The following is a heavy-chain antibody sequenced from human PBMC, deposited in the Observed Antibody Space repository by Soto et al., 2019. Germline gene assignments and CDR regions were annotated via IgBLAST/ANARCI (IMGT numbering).Heavy chain of an antibody. Sequence: PGGSLRLSCAASGFTFSSCAMSWVRQAPGKGLEWVSAISGSGGSTYYADSVKGRFTISRDNSKNTLYLQMNSLRAEDTAVYYCAKEVYYYDSSGYLDYWGQGTLVTVSS. J-gene: IGHJ4*02. D-gene: IGHD3-22*01. CDR1: GFTFSSCA. CDR3: AKEVYYYDSSGYLDY. V-gene: IGHV3-23*01. CDR2: ISGSGGST.